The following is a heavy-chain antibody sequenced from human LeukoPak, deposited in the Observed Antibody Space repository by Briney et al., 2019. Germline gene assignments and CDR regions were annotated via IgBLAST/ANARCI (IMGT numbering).Heavy chain of an antibody. CDR3: AKSTFGDYVADFDH. Sequence: GGSLRLSCAASGFTFSNYAMNWVRQAPGRGLEWVSAITDSGDSTYYADSVEGRFTISRDNSQKTLYLQMNGLRAEDTAVYFCAKSTFGDYVADFDHWGQGTLVTVSS. D-gene: IGHD4-17*01. CDR2: ITDSGDST. V-gene: IGHV3-23*01. CDR1: GFTFSNYA. J-gene: IGHJ4*02.